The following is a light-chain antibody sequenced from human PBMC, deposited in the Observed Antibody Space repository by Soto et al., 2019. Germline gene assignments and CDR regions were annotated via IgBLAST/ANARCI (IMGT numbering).Light chain of an antibody. CDR1: QGINSY. Sequence: IQLTQSPSSLSASVGDRVTFTCRASQGINSYLAWYQQKPGKAPKLLIYAASTLQSGVPSRFSGSGSGTDFTLTISSLQPEDFATYYCQHLNSDPPGTFSPGTKVDLK. CDR2: AAS. V-gene: IGKV1-9*01. CDR3: QHLNSDPPGT. J-gene: IGKJ3*01.